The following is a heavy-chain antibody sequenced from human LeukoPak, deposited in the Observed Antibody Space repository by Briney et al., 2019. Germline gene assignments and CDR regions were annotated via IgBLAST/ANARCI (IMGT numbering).Heavy chain of an antibody. CDR1: GFTFSSYW. J-gene: IGHJ4*02. D-gene: IGHD6-13*01. V-gene: IGHV3-74*01. Sequence: PGGSLRLSCAASGFTFSSYWMHWVRQAPGKGLVWVSRISSDGSTTTYADSVKGRFTISRDSAKSTLYLQMNSLRADDTALYYCARVTEYSTAGMRYWGQGTLVTVSS. CDR2: ISSDGSTT. CDR3: ARVTEYSTAGMRY.